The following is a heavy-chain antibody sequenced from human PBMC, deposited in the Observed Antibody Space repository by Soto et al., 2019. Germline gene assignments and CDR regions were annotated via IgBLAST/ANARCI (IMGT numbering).Heavy chain of an antibody. CDR2: ISAYNGNT. J-gene: IGHJ6*02. D-gene: IGHD4-17*01. Sequence: ASVKVYCKSSGYTFTSYGISWLRQAPGQVLEWMGWISAYNGNTNYAQKLQGRVTMTTDTSTSTAYMELRSLRSDDTAVYYCARDGAMVTRTYYYYGMDVWGQGTTVTVSS. CDR1: GYTFTSYG. V-gene: IGHV1-18*01. CDR3: ARDGAMVTRTYYYYGMDV.